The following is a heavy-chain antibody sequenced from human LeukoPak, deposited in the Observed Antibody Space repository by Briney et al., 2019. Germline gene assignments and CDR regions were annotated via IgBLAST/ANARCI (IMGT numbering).Heavy chain of an antibody. CDR1: GFTFSSYG. V-gene: IGHV3-23*01. D-gene: IGHD6-19*01. CDR3: AKPGYSSGWYDAFDI. CDR2: ISGSGGST. J-gene: IGHJ3*02. Sequence: GGSLRLSCAASGFTFSSYGMHWVRQAPGKGLEWVSAISGSGGSTYYADSVKGRFTISRDNSKNTLYLQMNSLRAEDTAVYYCAKPGYSSGWYDAFDIWGQGTMVTVSS.